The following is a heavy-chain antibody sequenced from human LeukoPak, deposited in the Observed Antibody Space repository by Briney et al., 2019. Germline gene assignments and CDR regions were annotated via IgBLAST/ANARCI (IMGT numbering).Heavy chain of an antibody. D-gene: IGHD1-26*01. J-gene: IGHJ4*02. CDR2: IKHDGSEK. V-gene: IGHV3-7*01. CDR3: ARVKPYSGSYYAGGYFDY. CDR1: GFTFSIYW. Sequence: GGSLRLSCAASGFTFSIYWMSWVRQTPGKGLEWVANIKHDGSEKYYVDSVKGRFTISRDNAKNSLYLQMKSLRAEDTAVYYCARVKPYSGSYYAGGYFDYWGQGTLVTVSS.